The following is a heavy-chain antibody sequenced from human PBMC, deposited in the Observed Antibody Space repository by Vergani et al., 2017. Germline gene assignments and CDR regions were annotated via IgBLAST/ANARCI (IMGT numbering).Heavy chain of an antibody. CDR3: ARANSSGWAPWWFDP. Sequence: QVQLQESGPGLVKPSETLSLTCTVSGGSISSYYWSWIRQPPGKGLEWIGYIYYSGSTNYNPSLKSRVTISVDTSKNRFSLKLSSVTAADTAVYYCARANSSGWAPWWFDPWGQGTLVTVSS. CDR2: IYYSGST. V-gene: IGHV4-59*08. D-gene: IGHD6-19*01. J-gene: IGHJ5*02. CDR1: GGSISSYY.